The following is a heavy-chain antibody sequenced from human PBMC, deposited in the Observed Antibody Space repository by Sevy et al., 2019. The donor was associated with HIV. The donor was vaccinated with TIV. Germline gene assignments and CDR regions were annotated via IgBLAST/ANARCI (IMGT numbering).Heavy chain of an antibody. CDR3: ARKYDSSGYFDY. J-gene: IGHJ4*02. CDR2: ISGTGGSGDKT. Sequence: GGSLRLSCAASGFTFRNYAMNWVRQAPGKGLEWVSGISGTGGSGDKTNYADSVKGRFTISRDDSKNSLYLQLNTLRAEDTARYYCARKYDSSGYFDYWGQGTLVTVSS. D-gene: IGHD3-22*01. CDR1: GFTFRNYA. V-gene: IGHV3-23*01.